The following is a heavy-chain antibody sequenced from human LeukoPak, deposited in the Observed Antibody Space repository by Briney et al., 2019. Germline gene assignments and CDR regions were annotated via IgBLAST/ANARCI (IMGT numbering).Heavy chain of an antibody. CDR3: ARGGDIVATHFDY. Sequence: SQTLSLTCAVSGGSISSGGYSWNWLRQPPGKGLEWIGYIYHSGSTYYNPSLKSRVSISVDRSKNQFSLKLSSVTAADTAVYYCARGGDIVATHFDYWGQGTLVTVSS. J-gene: IGHJ4*02. CDR1: GGSISSGGYS. CDR2: IYHSGST. D-gene: IGHD5-12*01. V-gene: IGHV4-30-2*01.